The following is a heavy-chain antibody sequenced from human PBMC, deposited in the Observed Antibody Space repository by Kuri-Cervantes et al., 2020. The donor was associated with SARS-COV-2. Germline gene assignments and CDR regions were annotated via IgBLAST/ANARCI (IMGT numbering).Heavy chain of an antibody. CDR1: GYSISSGYY. CDR2: TYYSGST. CDR3: TGARDGVPAAYHAY. Sequence: SEPLSLTFTGSGYSISSGYYWSWIRQPPGKELEWIGYTYYSGSTNDNPPLKTGVTISVDTTKNQFSLKLTSVNAADTPGYYCTGARDGVPAAYHAYWGQGTLVTVSS. J-gene: IGHJ4*02. D-gene: IGHD2-2*01. V-gene: IGHV4-61*01.